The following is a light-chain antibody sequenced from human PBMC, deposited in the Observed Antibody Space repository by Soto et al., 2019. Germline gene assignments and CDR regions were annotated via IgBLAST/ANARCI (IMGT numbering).Light chain of an antibody. V-gene: IGLV2-14*01. CDR2: EVS. CDR3: CSYTSTTTVV. CDR1: SSDVGGYNF. Sequence: QSVLIQPASVSGSPGQSITISCTGTSSDVGGYNFVSWYQQHPGKAPKVMIYEVSKRPSGISNRFSGSKSGNTASLTISGLQAEDGADYFCCSYTSTTTVVFGGGTKLTVL. J-gene: IGLJ3*02.